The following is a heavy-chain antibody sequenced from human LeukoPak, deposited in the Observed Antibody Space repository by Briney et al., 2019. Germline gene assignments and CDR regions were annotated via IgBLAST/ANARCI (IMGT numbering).Heavy chain of an antibody. J-gene: IGHJ4*02. CDR3: ASFTYGSGSYYSDY. D-gene: IGHD3-10*01. CDR2: ISSSSYI. CDR1: GFTFSSYS. Sequence: GGSLTLSCAASGFTFSSYSMNWVRQAPGKGLEWVSSISSSSYIYYADSVKGRFTISRDNAKNSLYLQMNSLRAEDTAVYYCASFTYGSGSYYSDYWGQGTLVTVSS. V-gene: IGHV3-21*01.